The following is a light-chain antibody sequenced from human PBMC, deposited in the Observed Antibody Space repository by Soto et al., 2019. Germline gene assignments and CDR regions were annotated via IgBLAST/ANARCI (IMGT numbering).Light chain of an antibody. J-gene: IGKJ1*01. CDR2: KAS. CDR3: QQYKSEART. V-gene: IGKV1-5*03. CDR1: QSISSW. Sequence: DIQMTQSPSTLSASVGDRVTITCRASQSISSWLAWYQQKPGKAPKLLIYKASSLESGVPSRFSGSGAGTEFTLTISSLQPEDFATYYCQQYKSEARTFGQGTKVEIK.